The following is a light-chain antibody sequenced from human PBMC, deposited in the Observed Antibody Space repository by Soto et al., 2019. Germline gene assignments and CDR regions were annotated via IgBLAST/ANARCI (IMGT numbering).Light chain of an antibody. CDR3: SSFAVSNSFV. CDR2: EVN. V-gene: IGLV2-8*01. J-gene: IGLJ1*01. Sequence: QSVLTQPPSASGSPGQSVTISCTGTSNDVGGYNYVSWYQQHPGKAPKLMIYEVNKRPPGVPDRFSGSKSGNTASLTVSGLQAEDEADYYCSSFAVSNSFVFGTGTKVTVL. CDR1: SNDVGGYNY.